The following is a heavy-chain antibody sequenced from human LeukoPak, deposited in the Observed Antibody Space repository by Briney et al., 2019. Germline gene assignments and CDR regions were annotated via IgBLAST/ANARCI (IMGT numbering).Heavy chain of an antibody. D-gene: IGHD4-23*01. Sequence: SETLSLTCTVSGGSIRGFFWSWIRQPPRKGLEWIGYIFYSGGTYYNPSLMSRVTISVDMSTNQFSLKLTSVTAADTAVYYCARHDYGGNSAWFDPWGQGTLVTVSS. J-gene: IGHJ5*02. CDR2: IFYSGGT. V-gene: IGHV4-59*01. CDR1: GGSIRGFF. CDR3: ARHDYGGNSAWFDP.